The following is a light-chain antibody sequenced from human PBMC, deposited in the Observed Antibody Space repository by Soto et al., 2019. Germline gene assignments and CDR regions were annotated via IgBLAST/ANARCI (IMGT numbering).Light chain of an antibody. Sequence: QSALTQPASVSGSPGQSITISCTGTSSDVGGYNYVSWYQQHPGKAPKLMIYEVSNRPSGVSNRFSGSKSGNTASLTISGLQAEDEDDYYCSSYTSSSSYWVFGGGTKVTVL. V-gene: IGLV2-14*01. CDR2: EVS. J-gene: IGLJ3*02. CDR3: SSYTSSSSYWV. CDR1: SSDVGGYNY.